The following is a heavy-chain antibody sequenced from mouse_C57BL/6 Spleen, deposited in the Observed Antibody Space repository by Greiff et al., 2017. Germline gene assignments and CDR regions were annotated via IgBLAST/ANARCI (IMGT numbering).Heavy chain of an antibody. D-gene: IGHD1-1*01. J-gene: IGHJ3*01. CDR2: IDPSDSYT. CDR3: ARDYYGSSPWFAY. V-gene: IGHV1-50*01. CDR1: GYTFTSSW. Sequence: QVQLQQPGAELVKPGASVKLSCKASGYTFTSSWMQWVKQRPGQGLEWIGEIDPSDSYTNYNQKFKGKATLTVDTSSSTAAMQLSSLTSEDSAVYYCARDYYGSSPWFAYWGQGTLVTVSA.